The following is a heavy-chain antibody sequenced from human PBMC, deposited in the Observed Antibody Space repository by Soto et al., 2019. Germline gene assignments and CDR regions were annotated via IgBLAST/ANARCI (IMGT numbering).Heavy chain of an antibody. CDR3: ARGRYSGSYYFEY. Sequence: GPSVKVSCKASGYTFTSYYMHWGGQAPGQGLEWMGIINPSGGSTSYAQKFQGRVTMTRDTSTSKVYMELSSLRSEDTAVYYCARGRYSGSYYFEYWGQGTLVPVYS. CDR2: INPSGGST. J-gene: IGHJ4*02. V-gene: IGHV1-46*01. CDR1: GYTFTSYY. D-gene: IGHD1-26*01.